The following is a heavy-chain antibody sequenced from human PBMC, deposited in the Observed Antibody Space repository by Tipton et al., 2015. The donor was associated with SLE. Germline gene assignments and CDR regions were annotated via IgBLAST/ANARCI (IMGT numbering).Heavy chain of an antibody. CDR2: IYYSGGT. J-gene: IGHJ4*02. CDR1: GGSISSYY. CDR3: ARHMITGGEFDY. Sequence: TLSLTCTVSGGSISSYYWSWIRQPPGKGLEWIGYIYYSGGTNYNPSLKSRVTISVDTSKNQFSLKLSSVTAADTALYYCARHMITGGEFDYWGQGTLVTVSS. D-gene: IGHD3-16*01. V-gene: IGHV4-59*08.